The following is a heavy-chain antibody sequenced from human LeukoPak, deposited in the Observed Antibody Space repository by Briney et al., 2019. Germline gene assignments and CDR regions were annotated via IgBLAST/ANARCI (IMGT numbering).Heavy chain of an antibody. CDR3: AKDPDTA. CDR1: GFTFSSYA. V-gene: IGHV3-30-3*01. D-gene: IGHD5-18*01. Sequence: GGSLRLSCAASGFTFSSYAMHWVRQAPGKGLEWVAVISYDGSNKYYADSVKGRFTISRDNSKNTLYLQMNSLRAEDTAVYYCAKDPDTAWGQGTLVTVSS. CDR2: ISYDGSNK. J-gene: IGHJ4*02.